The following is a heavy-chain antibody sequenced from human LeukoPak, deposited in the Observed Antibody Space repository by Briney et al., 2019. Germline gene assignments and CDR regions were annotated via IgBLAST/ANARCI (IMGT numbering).Heavy chain of an antibody. D-gene: IGHD1-26*01. CDR2: SNSTRKTK. CDR3: SSSARGSYLC. J-gene: IGHJ4*02. V-gene: IGHV3-74*01. Sequence: GGSLRLSCAASVFTFRSYWMHGARGAPGKGRVLVPRSNSTRKTKSYADSVTGRSTMSTNKAKNTLYRQMNSLRAEDTAANDCSSSARGSYLCWGQRTLVTVS. CDR1: VFTFRSYW.